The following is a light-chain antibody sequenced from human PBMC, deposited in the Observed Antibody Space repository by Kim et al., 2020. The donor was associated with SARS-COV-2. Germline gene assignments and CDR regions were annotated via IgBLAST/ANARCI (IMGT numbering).Light chain of an antibody. J-gene: IGKJ4*01. Sequence: EIVLTKSPGTLSLSPGERATLSCRASQSVSSSYLAWYQQKPGQAPRLLIYGASSRATGIPDRFSGSGSGTDFTLTISRLEPEDFAVYYCQQYGISPLTFGGGTKVDIK. CDR3: QQYGISPLT. CDR1: QSVSSSY. V-gene: IGKV3-20*01. CDR2: GAS.